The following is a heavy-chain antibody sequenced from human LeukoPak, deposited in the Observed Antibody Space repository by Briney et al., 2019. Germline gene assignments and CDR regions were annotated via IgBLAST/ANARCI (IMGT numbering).Heavy chain of an antibody. CDR2: IIPIFGTA. CDR3: ARSEEWSGPLAWFDP. J-gene: IGHJ5*02. Sequence: GASVKVSCKASGGTFSSYAISWVRQAPGQGLEWMGGIIPIFGTANYAQKFQGRVTITADKSTSTAYMELSSLRSEDTAVYYCARSEEWSGPLAWFDPWGQGTLVTVSS. D-gene: IGHD3-3*01. V-gene: IGHV1-69*06. CDR1: GGTFSSYA.